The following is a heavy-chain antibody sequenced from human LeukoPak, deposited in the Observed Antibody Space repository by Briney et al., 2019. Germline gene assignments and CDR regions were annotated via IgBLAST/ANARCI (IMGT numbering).Heavy chain of an antibody. J-gene: IGHJ5*02. CDR3: ARDGTVATNWFDP. V-gene: IGHV4-59*01. CDR2: IKSSGSS. CDR1: GGSIGSYY. Sequence: SETLSLTCTVSGGSIGSYYWSWIRQPPGKGLEWIGYIKSSGSSNYNPSLKSRVTISMDTSKNQFSLRLNSVTAADTAVYYCARDGTVATNWFDPWGQGTLVTVSS. D-gene: IGHD5-12*01.